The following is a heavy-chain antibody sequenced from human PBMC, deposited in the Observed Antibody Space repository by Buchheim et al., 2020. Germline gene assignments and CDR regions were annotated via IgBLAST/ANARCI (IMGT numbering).Heavy chain of an antibody. CDR3: ALATVTTTSFDY. J-gene: IGHJ4*02. D-gene: IGHD4-17*01. CDR1: GGTFSSYT. Sequence: QVQLVQSGAEVKKPGSSVKVSCKASGGTFSSYTISWVRQAPGQGLEWMGRIIPILGIANYAQKFQGRVTITAEKATRPADMELSSLRSEDTAVYYCALATVTTTSFDYWGQGTL. CDR2: IIPILGIA. V-gene: IGHV1-69*02.